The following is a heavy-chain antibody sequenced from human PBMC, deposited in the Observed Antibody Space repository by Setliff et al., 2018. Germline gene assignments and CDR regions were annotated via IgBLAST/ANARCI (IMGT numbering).Heavy chain of an antibody. V-gene: IGHV4-31*03. CDR3: ARGAPPRVWYNYYYMDV. J-gene: IGHJ6*03. D-gene: IGHD3-10*01. CDR1: GGSISSGGYY. Sequence: SETLSLTCTVSGGSISSGGYYWSWIRQHPGKGLEWIGYSYYSGSTYYNPSLKSRVTISVDTSKNQFSLKLSSVTAADTAVYYCARGAPPRVWYNYYYMDVWGKGTTVTVSS. CDR2: SYYSGST.